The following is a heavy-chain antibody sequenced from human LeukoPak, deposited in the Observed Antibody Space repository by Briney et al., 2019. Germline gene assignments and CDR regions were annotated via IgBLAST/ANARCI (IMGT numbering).Heavy chain of an antibody. V-gene: IGHV3-11*04. CDR1: GFTFSDYY. J-gene: IGHJ4*02. Sequence: PGPSLRLSCAPAGFTFSDYYMSWVRQPPGKGLDWVSYISSSGSTIYYADSVKGRFTIARDNAKNSLYLQMNSLRAEDTAVYYCARGAAFGPDYWGQGTLVTVSS. D-gene: IGHD3-16*01. CDR3: ARGAAFGPDY. CDR2: ISSSGSTI.